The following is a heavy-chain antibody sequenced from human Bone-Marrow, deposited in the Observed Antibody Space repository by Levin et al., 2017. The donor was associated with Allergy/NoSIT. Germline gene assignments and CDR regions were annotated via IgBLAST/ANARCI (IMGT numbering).Heavy chain of an antibody. CDR1: GYSFTSYC. J-gene: IGHJ3*01. Sequence: KVSCKGSGYSFTSYCIGWVRQMPGKGLEWMGSIYPGDSDTRYSPSFQGQVTISTDKSISTAYLQWSSLKASDTAMYYCARRGQLVRVVFHPWGQGTMVTVPS. CDR2: IYPGDSDT. D-gene: IGHD1-1*01. V-gene: IGHV5-51*01. CDR3: ARRGQLVRVVFHP.